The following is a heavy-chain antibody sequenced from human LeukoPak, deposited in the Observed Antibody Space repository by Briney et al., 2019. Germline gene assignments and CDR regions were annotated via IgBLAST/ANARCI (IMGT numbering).Heavy chain of an antibody. CDR3: ARGYYDSSGYSFDY. Sequence: PSETLSLTCTVPGGSISSYYWSWIRQPPGKGLEWIGYIYYSGSTNYNPSLKSRVTISVDTSKNQFSLKLSSVTAADTAVYYCARGYYDSSGYSFDYWGQGTLVTVSS. CDR2: IYYSGST. V-gene: IGHV4-59*01. CDR1: GGSISSYY. J-gene: IGHJ4*02. D-gene: IGHD3-22*01.